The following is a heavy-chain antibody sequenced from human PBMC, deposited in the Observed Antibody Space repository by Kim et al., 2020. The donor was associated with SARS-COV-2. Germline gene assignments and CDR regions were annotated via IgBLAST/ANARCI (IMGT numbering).Heavy chain of an antibody. Sequence: ENYFVDSVKGRFTIPRDTAKNSLYLQMNRLGAEDTAVYYCARVSAATSTYWGQGTLVTVSS. CDR2: EN. J-gene: IGHJ4*02. V-gene: IGHV3-7*01. D-gene: IGHD6-25*01. CDR3: ARVSAATSTY.